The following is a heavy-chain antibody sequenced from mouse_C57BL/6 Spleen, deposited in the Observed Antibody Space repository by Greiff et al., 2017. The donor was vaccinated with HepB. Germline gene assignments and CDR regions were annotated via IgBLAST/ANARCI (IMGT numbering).Heavy chain of an antibody. CDR2: IHPNSGST. Sequence: VQLQQPGAELVKPGASVKLSCKASGYTFTSYWMHWVKQRPGQGLEWIGMIHPNSGSTNYNEKFKSKATLTVDKSSSTAYMQLSSLTSEDSAVYYCERWDYSTPLDYWGQGTTLTVSS. D-gene: IGHD2-5*01. CDR3: ERWDYSTPLDY. J-gene: IGHJ2*01. V-gene: IGHV1-64*01. CDR1: GYTFTSYW.